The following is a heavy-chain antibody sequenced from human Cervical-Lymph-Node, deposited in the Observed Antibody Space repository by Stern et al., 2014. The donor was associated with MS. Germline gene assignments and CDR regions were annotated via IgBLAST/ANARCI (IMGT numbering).Heavy chain of an antibody. D-gene: IGHD2-8*01. J-gene: IGHJ4*02. CDR2: ISYDVNHR. CDR3: ARDYEDTSMLFDH. CDR1: GFTFSSYG. V-gene: IGHV3-30*03. Sequence: VQLVQSGGAVVQPGRSLRLSFAASGFTFSSYGMHWVRQAPGKGLDGVPVISYDVNHRYYAASVKGRFTISRDNSKNTLHLLMNSVTPDDTAIYYCARDYEDTSMLFDHWGQGTLVTVSS.